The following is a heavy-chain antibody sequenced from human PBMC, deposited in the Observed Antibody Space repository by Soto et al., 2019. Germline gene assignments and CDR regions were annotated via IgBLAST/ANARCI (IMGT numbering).Heavy chain of an antibody. CDR3: ARHFPYDYVWGSYRYVTYYYYGMDV. J-gene: IGHJ6*02. CDR1: GGSITGGSISSTTYY. V-gene: IGHV4-39*01. Sequence: SETLSLTCTVSGGSITGGSISSTTYYWGWMRQPPGKGLEWIASFFIGGNTYYNPSLKSRVTTSVDTSKNQFSLKLSSVTAADTAVYYCARHFPYDYVWGSYRYVTYYYYGMDVWGQGTTVT. D-gene: IGHD3-16*02. CDR2: FFIGGNT.